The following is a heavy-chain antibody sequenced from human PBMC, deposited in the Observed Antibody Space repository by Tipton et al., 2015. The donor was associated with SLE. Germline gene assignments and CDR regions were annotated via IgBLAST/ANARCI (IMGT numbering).Heavy chain of an antibody. CDR3: AKGQPSRIFGVVIRLAFDI. Sequence: SLRLSCAASGFIFSSYGMHWVRQAPGKGLEWVAFIRYDGNKYYADSVKGRFTISRDNSKNTLYLQMNSLRAEDTAVYYCAKGQPSRIFGVVIRLAFDIWGQGTMVTVSS. J-gene: IGHJ3*02. CDR1: GFIFSSYG. CDR2: IRYDGNK. D-gene: IGHD3-3*01. V-gene: IGHV3-30*02.